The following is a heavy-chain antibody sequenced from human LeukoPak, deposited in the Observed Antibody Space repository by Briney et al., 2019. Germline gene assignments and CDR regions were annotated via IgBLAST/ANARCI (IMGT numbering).Heavy chain of an antibody. Sequence: SETLSLTCTVSGGSITTYFWGWIRQSPGKGLEWIGSIYHGGSSYYNPSLRSRVIVSVDTSKNHFSLKMSSVTAADTAVYYCARDLASCAGDCYSDGFDYWGQGALVTVSS. CDR1: GGSITTYF. CDR3: ARDLASCAGDCYSDGFDY. CDR2: IYHGGSS. D-gene: IGHD2-21*02. J-gene: IGHJ4*02. V-gene: IGHV4-38-2*02.